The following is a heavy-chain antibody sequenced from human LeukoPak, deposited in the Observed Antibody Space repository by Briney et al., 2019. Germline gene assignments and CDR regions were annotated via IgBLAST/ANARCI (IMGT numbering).Heavy chain of an antibody. J-gene: IGHJ3*01. Sequence: SETLSLTCTVSGDSISNGFNYWGWLRQPPGRGLEWIGSIFFTGPTYYNPSLQSRLTISADSSKNQFSLRVTSVTAADTALYYCARQRNTARVGAFDVWGQGTMVIVSS. CDR1: GDSISNGFNY. V-gene: IGHV4-39*01. CDR3: ARQRNTARVGAFDV. CDR2: IFFTGPT. D-gene: IGHD5-18*01.